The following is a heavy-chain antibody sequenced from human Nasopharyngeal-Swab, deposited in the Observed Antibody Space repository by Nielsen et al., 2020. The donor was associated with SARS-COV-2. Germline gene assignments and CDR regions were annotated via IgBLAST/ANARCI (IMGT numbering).Heavy chain of an antibody. J-gene: IGHJ3*02. Sequence: GESLKISCAASGFTFSSYSMNWVRQAPGKGLEWVSSVSSSSAYIYYADSVKGRFTITRDNAKNSLYLQVNSLRVEDTALYYCVKGSTSSWTSSFDMWGQGTMVTVSS. CDR2: VSSSSAYI. CDR1: GFTFSSYS. CDR3: VKGSTSSWTSSFDM. V-gene: IGHV3-21*04. D-gene: IGHD6-13*01.